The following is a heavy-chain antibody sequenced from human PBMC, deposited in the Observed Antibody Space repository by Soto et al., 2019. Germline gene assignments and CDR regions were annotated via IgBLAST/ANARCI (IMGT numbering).Heavy chain of an antibody. V-gene: IGHV4-34*01. CDR3: AGTTSLQWYYMEV. CDR1: GGSFSGYY. D-gene: IGHD1-7*01. J-gene: IGHJ6*03. CDR2: INHSGST. Sequence: SETLSLTCAVYGGSFSGYYWSWIRQPPGKGLEWIGEINHSGSTNYNPSLKSRVTISVDTSKNQFSLHLNSVTPEDTAVYYCAGTTSLQWYYMEVWGKGTTVTVSS.